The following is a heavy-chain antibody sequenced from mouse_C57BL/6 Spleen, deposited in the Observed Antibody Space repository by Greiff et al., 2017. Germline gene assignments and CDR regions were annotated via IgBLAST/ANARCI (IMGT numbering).Heavy chain of an antibody. D-gene: IGHD1-1*01. Sequence: EVQLVESGPELVKPGDSVKISCKASGYSFTGYFMNWVMQSHGKSLEWIGRINPYNGDTFYNQKFKGKATLTVDKSSSTAHMELRSLTSEDSAVYYCARDYYGSRFDYWGQGTTLTVSS. CDR2: INPYNGDT. J-gene: IGHJ2*01. V-gene: IGHV1-20*01. CDR1: GYSFTGYF. CDR3: ARDYYGSRFDY.